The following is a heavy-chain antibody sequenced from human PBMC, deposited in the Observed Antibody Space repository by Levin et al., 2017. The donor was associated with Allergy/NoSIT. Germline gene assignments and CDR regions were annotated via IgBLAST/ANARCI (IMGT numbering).Heavy chain of an antibody. J-gene: IGHJ6*02. CDR3: ASAQSNYYAMDV. CDR1: GGSISSSIYY. Sequence: SQTLSLTCTVSGGSISSSIYYWGWIRQPPGKGLEWIANIHYSGSTYYNPSLKSRVTISVDTSKNQFSLKLSSVTAADTAVYYCASAQSNYYAMDVWGRGTSVTVSS. CDR2: IHYSGST. V-gene: IGHV4-39*07.